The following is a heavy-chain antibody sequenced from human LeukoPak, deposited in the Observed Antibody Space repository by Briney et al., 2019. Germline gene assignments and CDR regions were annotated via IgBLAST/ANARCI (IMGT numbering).Heavy chain of an antibody. V-gene: IGHV1-2*02. CDR1: GYTFTGYY. J-gene: IGHJ4*02. CDR2: INPNSGGT. D-gene: IGHD3-3*01. Sequence: GASVKVSCEASGYTFTGYYMHWVRQAPGQGLEWMGWINPNSGGTNYAQKFQGRVTMTRDTSISTAYMEPSRLRSDDTAVYYCAREGSGYDFWSGYLTGGGVLFDYWGQGTLVTVSS. CDR3: AREGSGYDFWSGYLTGGGVLFDY.